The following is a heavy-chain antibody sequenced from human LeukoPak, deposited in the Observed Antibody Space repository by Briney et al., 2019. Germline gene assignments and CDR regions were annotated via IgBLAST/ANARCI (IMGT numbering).Heavy chain of an antibody. V-gene: IGHV3-66*01. Sequence: GGSLRLSCAASGFSVSINYMSWVRQAPGKGLEWVSVIYSGGSTYYADSVKGRFTISRDNSKNTLYLQMNSLRAEDTAVYYCARDSLGDYGLGWGQGTLVTVSS. D-gene: IGHD4-17*01. CDR2: IYSGGST. CDR1: GFSVSINY. J-gene: IGHJ4*02. CDR3: ARDSLGDYGLG.